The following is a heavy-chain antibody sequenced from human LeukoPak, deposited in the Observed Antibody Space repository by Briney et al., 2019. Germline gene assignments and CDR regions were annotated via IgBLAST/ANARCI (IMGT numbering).Heavy chain of an antibody. V-gene: IGHV3-30*02. Sequence: GGSLRLSCAASGFTFSNYGMHWVRQAPGKGLQWVTFIRYDGNNKFYADSVKGRFTISRDNSKNTLYLQMNSLRAEDTAVYYCAKDHLGFDYWGQGTLITVSS. CDR3: AKDHLGFDY. CDR1: GFTFSNYG. J-gene: IGHJ4*02. CDR2: IRYDGNNK.